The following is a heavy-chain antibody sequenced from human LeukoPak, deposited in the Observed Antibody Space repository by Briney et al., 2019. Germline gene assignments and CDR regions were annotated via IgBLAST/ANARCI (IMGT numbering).Heavy chain of an antibody. CDR1: GFTSSSYA. CDR3: ARDIAVAGTTFDY. J-gene: IGHJ4*02. Sequence: RSLRLSCAASGFTSSSYAMHWVRQAPGKGLEWVAVISYDGSNKYYADSVKGRFTISRDNSKNTLYLQMNSLRAEDTAVYYCARDIAVAGTTFDYWGQGTLVTVSS. D-gene: IGHD6-19*01. V-gene: IGHV3-30*04. CDR2: ISYDGSNK.